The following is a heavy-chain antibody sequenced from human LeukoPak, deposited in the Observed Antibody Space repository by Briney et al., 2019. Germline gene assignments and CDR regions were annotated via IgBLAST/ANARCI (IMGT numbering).Heavy chain of an antibody. V-gene: IGHV4-59*01. CDR1: GGSISSYY. J-gene: IGHJ3*01. D-gene: IGHD3-22*01. CDR3: ARYSYYESSGYSNDAFDL. Sequence: PSETQSLTCTVSGGSISSYYWGWIRQPPGKGLEWIGYIYHSGNTNSNPSLKSRVTISIDSSKNQFSLKLSSVTAADTAVYYCARYSYYESSGYSNDAFDLWGQGAMVTVSS. CDR2: IYHSGNT.